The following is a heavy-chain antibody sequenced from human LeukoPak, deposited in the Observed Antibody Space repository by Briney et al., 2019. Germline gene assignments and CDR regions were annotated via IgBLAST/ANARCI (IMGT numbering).Heavy chain of an antibody. Sequence: SETLSLTCTVSGGSISSYFWRWIRQPPGKGLEWIGYISYTGSTNYNPSLKSRVTISVDTSKNQFSMKLTSVTAADTAVYFCARTLAGYYDNSGSFPYYFDSWGQGTLVTGSS. CDR3: ARTLAGYYDNSGSFPYYFDS. CDR2: ISYTGST. V-gene: IGHV4-59*08. CDR1: GGSISSYF. D-gene: IGHD3-22*01. J-gene: IGHJ4*02.